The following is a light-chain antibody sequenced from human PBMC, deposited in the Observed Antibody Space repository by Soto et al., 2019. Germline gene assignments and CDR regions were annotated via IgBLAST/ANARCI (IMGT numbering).Light chain of an antibody. V-gene: IGKV1-5*01. CDR1: QTVGSW. CDR3: QQYNNYSET. J-gene: IGKJ1*01. CDR2: GAS. Sequence: IPMIQSPSTLSVSVGDRVTIADRASQTVGSWLAWYQQKPGKAPKLLIYGASSLESGISARFSGSGSGTEFTLTISSLQSEDFGVYYCQQYNNYSETFGQGTKVDIK.